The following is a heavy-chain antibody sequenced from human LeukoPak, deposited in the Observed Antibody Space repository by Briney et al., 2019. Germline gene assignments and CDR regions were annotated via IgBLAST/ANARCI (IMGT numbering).Heavy chain of an antibody. D-gene: IGHD6-13*01. CDR1: GFTFSSYA. CDR3: AKTEGKTSSSWFDY. J-gene: IGHJ5*01. V-gene: IGHV3-23*01. Sequence: GGSLRLSCAASGFTFSSYAMSWVRQAPGKGLEWVSAISGSGGSTYYADALKGRFTISRDNSKNTLYLQMNSLRAEDTAVYYCAKTEGKTSSSWFDYWGQGTLVTVSS. CDR2: ISGSGGST.